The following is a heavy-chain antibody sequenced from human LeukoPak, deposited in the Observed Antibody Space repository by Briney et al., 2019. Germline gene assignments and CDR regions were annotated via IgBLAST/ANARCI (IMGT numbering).Heavy chain of an antibody. V-gene: IGHV3-73*01. CDR2: IRSKGNNYET. CDR1: GFTFRGSA. J-gene: IGHJ4*02. Sequence: GGSLRLSCAASGFTFRGSAIHWVRQASGKGLEWVGRIRSKGNNYETAYAASVKGRFTISRDDSKNTAYLQMSNLKTEDTAVYYCTRLTVELGGQGTLVIVSS. CDR3: TRLTVEL. D-gene: IGHD1-14*01.